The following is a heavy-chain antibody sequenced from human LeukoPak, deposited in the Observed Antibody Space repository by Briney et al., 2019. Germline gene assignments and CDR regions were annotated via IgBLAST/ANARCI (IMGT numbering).Heavy chain of an antibody. CDR3: ANAESQYYSGSGSYLAF. Sequence: GGSLRLSCGASGFTFNNYAMSWVRQAPGKGLEWVSAVTGSGGSTFYTDSVKGRFTISRDNSKTTLYLQMNSLRDEDTAMYYCANAESQYYSGSGSYLAFWGQGTRVTVSS. CDR2: VTGSGGST. CDR1: GFTFNNYA. V-gene: IGHV3-23*01. D-gene: IGHD3-10*01. J-gene: IGHJ4*02.